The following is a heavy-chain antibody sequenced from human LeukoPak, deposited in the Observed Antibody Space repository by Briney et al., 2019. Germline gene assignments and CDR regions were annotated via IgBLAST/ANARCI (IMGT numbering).Heavy chain of an antibody. D-gene: IGHD5-12*01. V-gene: IGHV4-59*01. CDR1: GGSISSYY. CDR2: IYHSGST. Sequence: SETLSLTCTVSGGSISSYYWSWIRQPPGKGLEWIGFIYHSGSTNYNPSLKSRVTIPVDTSKNQFSLKLSSVTAADTAVYYCARGGSSDAFDIWGQGTMVTVSS. J-gene: IGHJ3*02. CDR3: ARGGSSDAFDI.